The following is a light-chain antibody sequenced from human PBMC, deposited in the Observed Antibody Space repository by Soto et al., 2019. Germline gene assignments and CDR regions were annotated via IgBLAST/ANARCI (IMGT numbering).Light chain of an antibody. Sequence: QSALTPPASVSGSSGHSIHLPFSGPRSGVGGYNYVSWYQQHPGKAPKLMIYEVTNRPSGVSNRFSGSKSGNTASLTISGLQAEDEADYYCSSYTSSSTLDVFGSGTKVTVL. V-gene: IGLV2-14*01. CDR3: SSYTSSSTLDV. CDR1: RSGVGGYNY. CDR2: EVT. J-gene: IGLJ1*01.